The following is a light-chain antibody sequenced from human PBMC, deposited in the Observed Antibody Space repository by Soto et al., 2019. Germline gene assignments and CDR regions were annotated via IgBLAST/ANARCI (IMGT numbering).Light chain of an antibody. CDR3: QQLNSYPIT. CDR1: QGISSY. CDR2: AAS. V-gene: IGKV1-8*01. J-gene: IGKJ5*01. Sequence: AIRMTQSPSSLSASTGDRVTSTCRASQGISSYLAWYQQKPGKAPKFLIYAASTLQSGVPSRFSGSGSGTEFTLTISSLQPEDFATYYCQQLNSYPITFGQGTQLEIK.